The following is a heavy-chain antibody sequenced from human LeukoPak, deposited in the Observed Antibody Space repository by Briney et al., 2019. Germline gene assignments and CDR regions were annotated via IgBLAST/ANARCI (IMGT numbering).Heavy chain of an antibody. CDR2: IYYSKNT. V-gene: IGHV4-39*01. CDR1: GGSISSSSAY. D-gene: IGHD5-18*01. J-gene: IGHJ4*02. CDR3: VSPRGFSYGYFDY. Sequence: SETLSLTCTVSGGSISSSSAYWGWIRQPPGKGLEWIGSIYYSKNTYYNPSLKSRATISADTYKNQFSLTLGSVSATDTAVYYCVSPRGFSYGYFDYWGQGTLVTVSS.